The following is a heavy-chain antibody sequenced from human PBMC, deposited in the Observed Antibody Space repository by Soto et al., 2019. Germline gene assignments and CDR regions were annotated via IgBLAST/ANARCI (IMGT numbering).Heavy chain of an antibody. J-gene: IGHJ6*02. Sequence: SETLSLTCTVSGGSISSYYWSWIRQPPGKGPEWIGYIYYSGSTNYNPSLKSRVTISVDTSKNQFSLRAEDTAVYYCASPGLLSSYYYYGMDVWGQGTTVTVSS. CDR1: GGSISSYY. CDR3: ASPGLLSSYYYYGMDV. CDR2: IYYSGST. D-gene: IGHD2-21*02. V-gene: IGHV4-59*12.